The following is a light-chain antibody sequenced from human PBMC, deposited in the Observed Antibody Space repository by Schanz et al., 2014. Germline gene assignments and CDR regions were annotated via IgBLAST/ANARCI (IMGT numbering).Light chain of an antibody. Sequence: DIQMTQSPSALSASVGDRVTLTCRASQSITTWLAWYQQKPGKAPKLLIYQASSLESGVPSRFSGSGSGTEFTLTISSLQPDDFATYYCQQYKSGPAFGQGTKVEIK. V-gene: IGKV1-5*03. CDR1: QSITTW. CDR3: QQYKSGPA. J-gene: IGKJ1*01. CDR2: QAS.